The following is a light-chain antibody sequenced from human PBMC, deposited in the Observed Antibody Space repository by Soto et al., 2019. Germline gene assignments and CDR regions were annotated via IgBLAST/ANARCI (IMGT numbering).Light chain of an antibody. V-gene: IGKV3-20*01. CDR1: QSFSSSN. J-gene: IGKJ4*01. Sequence: TQSTGTLSLSPGERATLSCRASQSFSSSNLAWYQHKPGQPPKLIVYSASRRATGIPDRFSGSGSGTDFTLTISRLEPEDFALYYCQRYGGSPPVTFGGGTKVDIK. CDR3: QRYGGSPPVT. CDR2: SAS.